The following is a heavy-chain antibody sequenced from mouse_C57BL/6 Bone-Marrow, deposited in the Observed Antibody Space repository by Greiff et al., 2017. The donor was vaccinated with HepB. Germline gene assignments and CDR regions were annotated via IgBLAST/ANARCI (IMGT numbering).Heavy chain of an antibody. V-gene: IGHV1-26*01. CDR1: GYTFTDYY. J-gene: IGHJ2*01. CDR2: INPNNGGT. D-gene: IGHD2-12*01. CDR3: ARGGRRGFDY. Sequence: VQLQQSGPELVKPGASVKISCKASGYTFTDYYMNWVKQSHGKSLEWIGDINPNNGGTSYNQKFKGKATLTVDKSSSTAYMELRSLTSEDSAVYYCARGGRRGFDYWGQGTTLTVSS.